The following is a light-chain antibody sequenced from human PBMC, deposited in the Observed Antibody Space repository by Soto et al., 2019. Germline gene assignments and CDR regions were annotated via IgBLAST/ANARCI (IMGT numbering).Light chain of an antibody. CDR1: QSVNPYY. CDR2: SAS. CDR3: QYYGSSPWT. V-gene: IGKV3-20*01. J-gene: IGKJ1*01. Sequence: EIVLTQSPGTLSLSPGERATLSCRASQSVNPYYLAWYQQKPGQAPRLLIYSASSRATGIPDRFSGSGSGTDFTLTISRLEPEDFGVYYCQYYGSSPWTFGQVTKVEIK.